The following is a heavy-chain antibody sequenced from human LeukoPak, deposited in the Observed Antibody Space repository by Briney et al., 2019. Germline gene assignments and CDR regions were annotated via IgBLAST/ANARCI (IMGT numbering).Heavy chain of an antibody. V-gene: IGHV4-31*03. CDR3: ASHKGF. CDR2: IYYPAGA. Sequence: KPSQTLSLTCNVSGASMRSETHYWSWLRQHPGKGPEWIAYIYYPAGAYYNPSLESRVSISLDASENQFSLKLSSVTAADTAVYYCASHKGFWGQGTLVTVSS. J-gene: IGHJ4*02. CDR1: GASMRSETHY.